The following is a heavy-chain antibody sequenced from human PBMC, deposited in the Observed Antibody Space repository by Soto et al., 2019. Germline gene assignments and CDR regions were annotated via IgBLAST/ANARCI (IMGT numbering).Heavy chain of an antibody. J-gene: IGHJ4*02. V-gene: IGHV1-18*01. CDR2: ISAYNGNT. Sequence: GASVKVSCKASGYTFTXYGISWVRQAPGQGLEWMGWISAYNGNTNYAQKLQGRVTMTTDTSTSTAYMELRSLRSDDTAVYYCARDRAYCGGDCYSPFDYWGQGTLVTVSS. D-gene: IGHD2-21*02. CDR3: ARDRAYCGGDCYSPFDY. CDR1: GYTFTXYG.